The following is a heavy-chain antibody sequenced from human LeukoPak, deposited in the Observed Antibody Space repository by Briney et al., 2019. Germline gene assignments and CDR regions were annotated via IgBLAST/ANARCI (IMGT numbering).Heavy chain of an antibody. CDR2: MNPNSGNT. Sequence: ASVTVSCKASGYTFTSYDINWVRQATGQGLEWMGWMNPNSGNTGYAQKFQGRVTMTRNTSISTAYMELGSLRSEDTAVYYCARGPYCSGGSCYSGDYWGQGTLVTVSS. J-gene: IGHJ4*02. CDR1: GYTFTSYD. D-gene: IGHD2-15*01. V-gene: IGHV1-8*01. CDR3: ARGPYCSGGSCYSGDY.